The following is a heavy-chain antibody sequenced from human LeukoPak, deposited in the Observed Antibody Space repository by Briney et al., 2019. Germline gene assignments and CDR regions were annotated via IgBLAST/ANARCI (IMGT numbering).Heavy chain of an antibody. Sequence: SVKVSCKASGGTFSSYAISWVRQAPGQGLEWMGGIIPIFGTANYAQKFQGRVTITADESTSTAYMELSSLRSEDTAVYYCARDSGGGLWYYYYMDVWGKGTTVTISS. CDR1: GGTFSSYA. V-gene: IGHV1-69*13. CDR2: IIPIFGTA. D-gene: IGHD2-15*01. J-gene: IGHJ6*03. CDR3: ARDSGGGLWYYYYMDV.